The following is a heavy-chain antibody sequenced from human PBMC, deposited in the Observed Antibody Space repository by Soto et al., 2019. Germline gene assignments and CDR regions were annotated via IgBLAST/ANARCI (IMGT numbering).Heavy chain of an antibody. V-gene: IGHV6-1*01. Sequence: SQTLSLTCAISGDSVSSNSAAWNWIRQSPSRGLEWLGRTYYRSKWYNDYAVSVKSRITINPDTSKNQFSLQLNSVTPEDTAVYYCARDKTSSGWANYYYYGMDVWGQGTTVTVSS. J-gene: IGHJ6*02. CDR3: ARDKTSSGWANYYYYGMDV. D-gene: IGHD6-19*01. CDR2: TYYRSKWYN. CDR1: GDSVSSNSAA.